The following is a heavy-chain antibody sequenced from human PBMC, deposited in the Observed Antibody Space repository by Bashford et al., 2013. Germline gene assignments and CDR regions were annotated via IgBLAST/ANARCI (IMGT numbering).Heavy chain of an antibody. J-gene: IGHJ6*02. V-gene: IGHV4-31*02. CDR3: ATLMQSMIPVDQPHHYYGLDV. CDR2: IYYSGSP. D-gene: IGHD3-22*01. Sequence: IRQPPGKGLEWIGFIYYSGSPYYNPSLKSRVTISEDTYENQISLTLSSVTAADTAVYYCATLMQSMIPVDQPHHYYGLDVWGPGTTVTVSS.